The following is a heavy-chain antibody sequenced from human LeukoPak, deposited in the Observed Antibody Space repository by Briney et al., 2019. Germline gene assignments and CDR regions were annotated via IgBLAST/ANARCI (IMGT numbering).Heavy chain of an antibody. J-gene: IGHJ3*01. D-gene: IGHD1-26*01. V-gene: IGHV4-61*08. CDR1: GGSVDNSDYY. CDR3: ARDQGGGSYRHAFDV. CDR2: IYHSGST. Sequence: PSETLSLTCSVSGGSVDNSDYYWSWLRQPPGKELEWIGHIYHSGSTFYNPSLKSRITISVDMSKNQFSLRLTSGTAADTAVYYCARDQGGGSYRHAFDVWGQGKMVTVSS.